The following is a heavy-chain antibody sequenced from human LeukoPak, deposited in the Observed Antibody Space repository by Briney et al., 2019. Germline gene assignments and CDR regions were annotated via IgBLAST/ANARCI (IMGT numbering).Heavy chain of an antibody. CDR1: GFSFSNYA. CDR2: ISGSGAYT. J-gene: IGHJ1*01. Sequence: GGSLRLSCAASGFSFSNYAMSWVRQAPGKGLEWVSTISGSGAYTYYADSVKGRFTISRDNSKNTLYLQMNSLRAEDTAVYYCAKYFASGSYYKLPHWGQGTLVTVSS. V-gene: IGHV3-23*01. D-gene: IGHD3-10*01. CDR3: AKYFASGSYYKLPH.